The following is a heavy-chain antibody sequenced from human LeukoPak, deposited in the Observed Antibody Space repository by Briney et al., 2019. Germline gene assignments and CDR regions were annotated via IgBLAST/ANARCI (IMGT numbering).Heavy chain of an antibody. Sequence: GGSLRLSCAASGFTFSDHYMDWVRQAPGKGLEWVGRTRNKANSYTTEYAASVKGRFTISRDDSKNSLYLQMNSLQTEDTAVYYCARAAYGDYLFDYWGQGTLVTVSS. CDR1: GFTFSDHY. D-gene: IGHD4-17*01. CDR3: ARAAYGDYLFDY. CDR2: TRNKANSYTT. J-gene: IGHJ4*02. V-gene: IGHV3-72*01.